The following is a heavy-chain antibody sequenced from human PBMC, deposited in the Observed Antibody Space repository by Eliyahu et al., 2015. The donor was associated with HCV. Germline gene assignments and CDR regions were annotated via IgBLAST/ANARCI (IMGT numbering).Heavy chain of an antibody. V-gene: IGHV4-34*01. CDR1: GGSFSGYY. CDR2: INHSGST. D-gene: IGHD5-12*01. CDR3: ARGLIVATTKAGFDY. Sequence: QVQLQQWGAGLLKPSETLSLTCAVYGGSFSGYYWSWIRQPPGKGLEWIGEINHSGSTNYNPSLKSRVTISVDTSKNQFSLKLSSVTAADTAVYYCARGLIVATTKAGFDYWGQGTLVTVSS. J-gene: IGHJ4*02.